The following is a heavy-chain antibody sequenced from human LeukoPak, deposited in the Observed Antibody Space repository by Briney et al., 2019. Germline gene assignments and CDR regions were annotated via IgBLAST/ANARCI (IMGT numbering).Heavy chain of an antibody. J-gene: IGHJ4*02. Sequence: GESLKISCKGSGYRFTSYWIDWVRQMPGKGLEWMGRIDPSDSYTNYSPSFQGHVTISADNSISTAYLQWSGLKASDTAMYYCARRATSVRGIPLIDYWGQGTLVTVSS. V-gene: IGHV5-10-1*01. CDR2: IDPSDSYT. CDR1: GYRFTSYW. CDR3: ARRATSVRGIPLIDY. D-gene: IGHD3-10*01.